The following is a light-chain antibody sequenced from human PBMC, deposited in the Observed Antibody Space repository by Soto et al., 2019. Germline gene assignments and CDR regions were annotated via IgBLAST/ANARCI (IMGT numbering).Light chain of an antibody. CDR2: TNT. Sequence: VLTQPPSVSGAPGQRVTISCSGSSSNIGAGYDVEWYQQLPGTAPKVLIYTNTYRPPGVPDRFSGSKSGTSASLAITGLQAEDEADYYCQSYDSSLSAVVFGGGTKLTVL. J-gene: IGLJ2*01. CDR3: QSYDSSLSAVV. CDR1: SSNIGAGYD. V-gene: IGLV1-40*01.